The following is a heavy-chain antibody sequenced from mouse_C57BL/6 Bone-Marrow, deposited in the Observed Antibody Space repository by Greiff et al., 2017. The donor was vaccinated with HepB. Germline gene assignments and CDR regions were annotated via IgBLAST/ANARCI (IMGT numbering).Heavy chain of an antibody. J-gene: IGHJ4*01. D-gene: IGHD1-1*01. CDR2: IYPGSGST. CDR3: ARLEAFTVVGAMDY. Sequence: QVQLQQPGAELVKPGASVKMSCKASGYTFTSYWITWVKQRPGQGLEWIGDIYPGSGSTNYNEKFKSKATLTVDTSSSTAYMQLSSLTSEDSAVFYCARLEAFTVVGAMDYWGQGTSVTVSS. CDR1: GYTFTSYW. V-gene: IGHV1-55*01.